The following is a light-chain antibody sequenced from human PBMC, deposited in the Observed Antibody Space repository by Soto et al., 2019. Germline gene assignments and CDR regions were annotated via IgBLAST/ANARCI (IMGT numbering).Light chain of an antibody. J-gene: IGKJ5*01. V-gene: IGKV3-15*01. CDR1: QSVSTN. Sequence: EIVMTQSPTTLSVSPGERATLSCRASQSVSTNLAWYQQQPGQVPSLLIYGASTRASCIPARFSGSGSGTEFTLTIGSLQSEDFAVYYCQQYSSSPSFGQGTRLEIK. CDR3: QQYSSSPS. CDR2: GAS.